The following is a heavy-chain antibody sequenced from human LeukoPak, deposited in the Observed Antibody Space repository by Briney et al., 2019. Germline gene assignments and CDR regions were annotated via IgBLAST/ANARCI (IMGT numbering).Heavy chain of an antibody. D-gene: IGHD3-22*01. CDR2: INPNSGGT. Sequence: ASVKVSCKASGYTFTGYYMHWVRQAPGQGLEWMGWINPNSGGTNYAQKFQGRVTMTRDTSISTAYMELSRLRSDDTAVYYCAREATAMVHYYDSSGYHYWGQGTLVTVSS. CDR3: AREATAMVHYYDSSGYHY. CDR1: GYTFTGYY. V-gene: IGHV1-2*02. J-gene: IGHJ4*02.